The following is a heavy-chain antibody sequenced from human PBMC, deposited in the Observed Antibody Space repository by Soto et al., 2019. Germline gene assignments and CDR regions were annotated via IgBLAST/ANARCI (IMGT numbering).Heavy chain of an antibody. V-gene: IGHV3-49*04. CDR1: GFTFREYG. CDR2: IRSGRYGATT. D-gene: IGHD2-15*01. CDR3: TRAPLRCSGGSCYSADS. J-gene: IGHJ4*02. Sequence: ESGGGLGQPGRSLRLSCTTSGFTFREYGMSWVRQAPGKGLDWLAFIRSGRYGATTEYAASVKGRFSVSRDDSNSIAYLQMNNLETDDTAVYYCTRAPLRCSGGSCYSADSWGRGTLVTVSS.